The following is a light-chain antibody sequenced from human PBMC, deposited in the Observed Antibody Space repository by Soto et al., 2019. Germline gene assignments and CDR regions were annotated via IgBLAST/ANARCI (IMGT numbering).Light chain of an antibody. CDR1: SSDIGGHNY. J-gene: IGLJ2*01. Sequence: QSALTQPASVSGSPGQSITISCTGTSSDIGGHNYVSRYQQHPGKAPKLMLYEVIYRPSGVSNRFSGSKSDNTASLTISGLQAEDEADYYCTSYTSSSTVVFGGGTKVTVL. V-gene: IGLV2-14*01. CDR2: EVI. CDR3: TSYTSSSTVV.